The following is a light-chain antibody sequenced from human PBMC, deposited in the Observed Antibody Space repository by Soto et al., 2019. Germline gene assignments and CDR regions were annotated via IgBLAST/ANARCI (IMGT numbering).Light chain of an antibody. J-gene: IGLJ1*01. CDR2: DVS. Sequence: QSALNQPASVSGSPGQSITISCTGTSSDVGGYNYVSWYQQHPGKAPKLMIYDVSNRPSGVSNRFSGSKSGNTASMTISGLQAEDEADYYCSSYTSSSTLPYVFGTGTKLTVL. V-gene: IGLV2-14*01. CDR1: SSDVGGYNY. CDR3: SSYTSSSTLPYV.